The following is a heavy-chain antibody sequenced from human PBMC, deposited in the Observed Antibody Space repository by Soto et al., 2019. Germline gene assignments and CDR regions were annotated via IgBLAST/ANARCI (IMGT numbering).Heavy chain of an antibody. J-gene: IGHJ4*02. CDR3: AKHDFWTLYNTGLDS. CDR2: ISGSGGVT. CDR1: GFTFTSYA. D-gene: IGHD3-3*01. Sequence: GGSLRLSCSASGFTFTSYAMSWVRQAPGKGLEWVSGISGSGGVTKSADSVKGRFTISRDNFKNMLYLQMNSLRAEDTAVYYCAKHDFWTLYNTGLDSWGQGTLVTVSS. V-gene: IGHV3-23*01.